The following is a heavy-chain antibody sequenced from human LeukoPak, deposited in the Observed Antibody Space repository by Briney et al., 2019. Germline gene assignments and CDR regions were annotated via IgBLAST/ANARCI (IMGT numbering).Heavy chain of an antibody. V-gene: IGHV3-23*01. CDR3: AKVRYYYDSSGYPNYFDY. D-gene: IGHD3-22*01. CDR1: GFTFSSYA. Sequence: GGSLRLSCAASGFTFSSYAMSWVRQAPGKGLEWVSAISGSGGSTYYADSVEGRFTISRDNSKNTLYLQMNSLRAEDTAVYYCAKVRYYYDSSGYPNYFDYWGQGTLVTVSS. J-gene: IGHJ4*02. CDR2: ISGSGGST.